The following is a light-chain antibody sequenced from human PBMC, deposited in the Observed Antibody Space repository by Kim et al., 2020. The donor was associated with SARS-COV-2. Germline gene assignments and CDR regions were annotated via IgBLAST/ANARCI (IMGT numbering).Light chain of an antibody. Sequence: SYELTQPPSVSVSPGQTAAISCSGNKLGDKYVCWYQQKPGQSPKLVIFQNTRRPSGIPERFSGSNSGNRATLTISGTQAMDEADYYCQAWETGTVVFGGGTQLTVL. CDR2: QNT. V-gene: IGLV3-1*01. J-gene: IGLJ3*02. CDR3: QAWETGTVV. CDR1: KLGDKY.